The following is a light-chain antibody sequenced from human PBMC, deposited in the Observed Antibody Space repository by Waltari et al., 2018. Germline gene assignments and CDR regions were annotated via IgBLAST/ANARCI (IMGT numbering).Light chain of an antibody. Sequence: EIVMTQSPATLSVSPGERATLSCRASQSISSYLAWYQQKPGQAPRLLIYDTPTRATGIPVRFSGSGSGTEFTLTISSLQSEDFAVYYCLQYNNWPRAFGQGTKVEIK. CDR3: LQYNNWPRA. V-gene: IGKV3-15*01. CDR1: QSISSY. J-gene: IGKJ1*01. CDR2: DTP.